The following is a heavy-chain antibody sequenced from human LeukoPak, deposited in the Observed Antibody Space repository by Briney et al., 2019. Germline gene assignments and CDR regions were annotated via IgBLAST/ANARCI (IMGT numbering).Heavy chain of an antibody. J-gene: IGHJ4*02. D-gene: IGHD3-16*01. V-gene: IGHV3-23*01. CDR3: HGGYAYALEHHDY. CDR1: GFVFSNYA. Sequence: GGSLRLSCGTSGFVFSNYAMRWIRQAPGEGREWFSAISGSGDDTDYADYMKGRFTISRDNSRTMVYLQMNSLPVADTAIYYCHGGYAYALEHHDYYGQGLLALVSS. CDR2: ISGSGDDT.